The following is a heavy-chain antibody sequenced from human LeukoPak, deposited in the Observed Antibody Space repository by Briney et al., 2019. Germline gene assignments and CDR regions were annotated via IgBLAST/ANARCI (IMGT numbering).Heavy chain of an antibody. CDR3: ARGSEQWLLKGGDWFDP. CDR1: GYSISSGYY. Sequence: SETLSLTCTVSGYSISSGYYWGWIRQPPGRGLEWIGSIYHSGSTYYNPSLKSRVTISVDTSKNQFSLKLSSVTAADTAVYYCARGSEQWLLKGGDWFDPWGQGTLVTVSS. V-gene: IGHV4-38-2*02. J-gene: IGHJ5*02. CDR2: IYHSGST. D-gene: IGHD6-19*01.